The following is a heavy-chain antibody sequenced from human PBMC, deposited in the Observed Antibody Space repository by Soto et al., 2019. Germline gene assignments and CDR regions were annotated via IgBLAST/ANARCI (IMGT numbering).Heavy chain of an antibody. J-gene: IGHJ5*02. D-gene: IGHD2-2*01. CDR2: ISGSGGST. CDR1: GFTCSSYT. Sequence: PXGVLRVSRAASGFTCSSYTLSWVRHAPGKGLEWVSAISGSGGSTYYADSVKGRFTISRDNSKNTLYLQMNRLRAEDTAVYYCAKVVVPAASFRWFDTWGQGTLVTVSS. CDR3: AKVVVPAASFRWFDT. V-gene: IGHV3-23*01.